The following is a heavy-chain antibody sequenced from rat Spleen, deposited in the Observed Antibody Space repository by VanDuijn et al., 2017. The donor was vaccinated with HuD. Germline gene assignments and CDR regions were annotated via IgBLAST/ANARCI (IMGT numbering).Heavy chain of an antibody. CDR2: ISVSGGST. CDR3: AAAGTRVSRFAY. CDR1: GFIFSDFG. Sequence: EVQLVESGGGLVQPGRSLKLSCTASGFIFSDFGMHWIRQAPTKGLEWVASISVSGGSTYYRDSVKGRFTLSRENSKSTLYLQMDSLRSEDTATYYCAAAGTRVSRFAYWGQGTLVTVSS. V-gene: IGHV5-19*01. J-gene: IGHJ3*01. D-gene: IGHD1-4*01.